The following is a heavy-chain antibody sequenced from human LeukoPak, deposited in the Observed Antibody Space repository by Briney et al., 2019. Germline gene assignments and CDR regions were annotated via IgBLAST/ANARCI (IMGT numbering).Heavy chain of an antibody. D-gene: IGHD2-2*01. CDR1: GGSFSGYY. CDR2: INHSGST. V-gene: IGHV4-34*01. Sequence: KPSETLSLTCAVYGGSFSGYYWSWIRQPPGKGLEWIGEINHSGSTNYNPSLKSRVTISVDTSKNQFSLKLSSVTAADTAVYYCARGGVVPATPVGYWGQGTLVTVSS. CDR3: ARGGVVPATPVGY. J-gene: IGHJ4*02.